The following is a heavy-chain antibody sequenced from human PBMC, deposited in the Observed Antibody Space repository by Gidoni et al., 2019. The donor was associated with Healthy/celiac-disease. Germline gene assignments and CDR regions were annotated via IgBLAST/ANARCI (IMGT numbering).Heavy chain of an antibody. Sequence: QVQLVQSGAEVTKPGSSVKVSCQASGGTFSSYAISWVRQAPGQGLEGMGGIIPIFGTANYAQKFQGRVTITADKSTSTAYMELSSLRSEDTAVYYCATCRAPLPDLEPYDYYYYYYGMDVWGQGTTVTVSS. J-gene: IGHJ6*02. CDR3: ATCRAPLPDLEPYDYYYYYYGMDV. CDR1: GGTFSSYA. D-gene: IGHD1-1*01. V-gene: IGHV1-69*06. CDR2: IIPIFGTA.